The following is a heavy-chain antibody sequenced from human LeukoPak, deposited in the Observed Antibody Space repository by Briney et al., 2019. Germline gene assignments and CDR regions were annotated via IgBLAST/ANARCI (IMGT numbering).Heavy chain of an antibody. Sequence: ASVKVSCKASGYTFTGYYMHWVRQAPGQGLEWMGWINPNSGGTNYEQKFQGRVTMTRDTSISTAYMELSRLRSDDTAVYYCARHREDIVVVVAATRDTYWFDPWGQGTLVTVSS. D-gene: IGHD2-15*01. CDR2: INPNSGGT. CDR1: GYTFTGYY. J-gene: IGHJ5*02. CDR3: ARHREDIVVVVAATRDTYWFDP. V-gene: IGHV1-2*02.